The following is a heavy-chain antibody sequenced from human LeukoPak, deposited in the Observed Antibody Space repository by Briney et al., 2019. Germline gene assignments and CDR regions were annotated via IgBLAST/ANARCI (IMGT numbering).Heavy chain of an antibody. Sequence: SETLSLTCTVSGGSISSSSYYWGWIRQPPGKGLEWLGSIYYSGSTYYNPSLKSRVTISVDTSKNQFSLKLSSVTAADTAVYYCARAYYDFWSGYLYSSSSEWFDPWGQGTLVTVSS. CDR1: GGSISSSSYY. CDR3: ARAYYDFWSGYLYSSSSEWFDP. CDR2: IYYSGST. D-gene: IGHD3-3*01. V-gene: IGHV4-39*07. J-gene: IGHJ5*02.